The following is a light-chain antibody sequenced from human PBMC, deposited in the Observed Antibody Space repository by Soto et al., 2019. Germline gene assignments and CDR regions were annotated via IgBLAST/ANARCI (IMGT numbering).Light chain of an antibody. J-gene: IGLJ1*01. V-gene: IGLV3-21*04. CDR3: QVWDSSSDHHYV. CDR2: YDS. Sequence: ELTQPPSVSVAPGKTARITCGGNNIGSKSVHWYQQKPGQAPVLVIYYDSDRPSGIPERFSGSNSGNTATLTISRVEAGDEADYYCQVWDSSSDHHYVFGTGTKVTVL. CDR1: NIGSKS.